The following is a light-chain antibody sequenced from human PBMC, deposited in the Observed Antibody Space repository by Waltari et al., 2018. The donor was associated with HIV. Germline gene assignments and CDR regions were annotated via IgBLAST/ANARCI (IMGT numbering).Light chain of an antibody. CDR3: QQRSNWPPSLT. V-gene: IGKV3-11*01. CDR1: QNIGSH. Sequence: EIVLTQSPVTLSLSPGERATLSCRASQNIGSHLAWYPQKPSRAPRLLIIDASSRATDIPARFSGGGSGTDFTLTISSLEPEDFAVYFCQQRSNWPPSLTFGGGTKVEIK. J-gene: IGKJ4*01. CDR2: DAS.